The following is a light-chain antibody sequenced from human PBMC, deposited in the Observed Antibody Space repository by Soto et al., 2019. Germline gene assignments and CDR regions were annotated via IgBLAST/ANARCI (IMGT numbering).Light chain of an antibody. V-gene: IGKV3-20*01. Sequence: EIVLTHSPGTLSVSPGERATLSCRASQSLNSNSLAWYQQKPGQAPRLLIYNAYNRASGIPDRFSGSGYGTEFTLTISGLEPEDFVVYHCQQYDGSPRTFGQGTKVDIK. CDR2: NAY. CDR1: QSLNSNS. J-gene: IGKJ1*01. CDR3: QQYDGSPRT.